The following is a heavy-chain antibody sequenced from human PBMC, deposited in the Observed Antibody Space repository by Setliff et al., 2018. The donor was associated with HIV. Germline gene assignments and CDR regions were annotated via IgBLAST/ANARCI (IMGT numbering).Heavy chain of an antibody. Sequence: PEETLSLTCTVSGGSIDSSDYYWSWIRQPPGKGLEWIAYIHDSGSTNYNPSLKSRGTISIDTSNNQFSLNLRSVTAADTGVYFCARAIVVIPDDISVGAFDIWGQGTTVTVSS. CDR2: IHDSGST. D-gene: IGHD3-9*01. CDR3: ARAIVVIPDDISVGAFDI. CDR1: GGSIDSSDYY. V-gene: IGHV4-61*08. J-gene: IGHJ3*02.